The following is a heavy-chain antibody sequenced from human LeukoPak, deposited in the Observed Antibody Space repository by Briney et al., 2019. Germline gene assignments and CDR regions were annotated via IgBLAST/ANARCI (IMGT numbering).Heavy chain of an antibody. Sequence: SETLSLTCTVSGGSISSYYWSWIRQPPGKGLEWIGYIYYSGSTNYNPSLKSRVTISVDTSKNQFSLKLSSVTAADTAVYYCASLTTAEAFDIWGQGTMVTVSS. CDR1: GGSISSYY. D-gene: IGHD3-22*01. V-gene: IGHV4-59*01. CDR2: IYYSGST. J-gene: IGHJ3*02. CDR3: ASLTTAEAFDI.